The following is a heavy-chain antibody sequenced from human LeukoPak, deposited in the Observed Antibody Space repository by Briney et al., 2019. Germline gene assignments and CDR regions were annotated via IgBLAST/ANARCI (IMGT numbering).Heavy chain of an antibody. J-gene: IGHJ4*02. CDR2: INYSGST. CDR3: ARVSRGWLQYDYFDY. D-gene: IGHD5-24*01. V-gene: IGHV4-59*01. CDR1: GGSISSYY. Sequence: SETLSLTCTVSGGSISSYYWSWIRQPPGKGLEWIGYINYSGSTNYNPSLKSRVTISVDTSKNQFSLKLSSVTAADTAVYYCARVSRGWLQYDYFDYWGQGTLVTVSS.